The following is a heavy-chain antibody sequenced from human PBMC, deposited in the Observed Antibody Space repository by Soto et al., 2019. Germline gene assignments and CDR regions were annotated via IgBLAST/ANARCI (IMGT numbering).Heavy chain of an antibody. J-gene: IGHJ6*02. V-gene: IGHV4-4*02. CDR2: IYHSGST. CDR3: ARDCSGGSFYSYDGMDV. CDR1: GGSISSSNW. D-gene: IGHD2-15*01. Sequence: QVQLQESGPGLVKPSGTLSLTCAVSGGSISSSNWWSWVRQPPGKGLEWIGEIYHSGSTNYNPSLKSRVTISVDKSQNQSSLKLSSVTAADTAVYYCARDCSGGSFYSYDGMDVWGQGTKVTVSS.